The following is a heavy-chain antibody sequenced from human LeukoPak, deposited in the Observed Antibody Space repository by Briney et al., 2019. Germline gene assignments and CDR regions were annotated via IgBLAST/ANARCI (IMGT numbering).Heavy chain of an antibody. Sequence: GGSLRLSCAASGFTFSNFAMTWVRQAPGKGLEWVSSIVGSSSTYYADSLKGRFTISRDNAKNSLYLQTNSLRAEDTAVYYCARIGAGSSRDYWGQGTLVTVSS. J-gene: IGHJ4*02. CDR1: GFTFSNFA. CDR3: ARIGAGSSRDY. D-gene: IGHD6-13*01. CDR2: IVGSSST. V-gene: IGHV3-21*01.